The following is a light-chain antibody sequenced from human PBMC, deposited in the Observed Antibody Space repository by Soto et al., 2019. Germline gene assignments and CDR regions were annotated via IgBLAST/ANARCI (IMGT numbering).Light chain of an antibody. CDR1: QSVGIY. CDR2: DAS. Sequence: EIVLTQSPATMSLSPGERATLSCRASQSVGIYLAWFQQRPGQAPRLLIYDASNRATGIPDRFSGSGSGTDFTLSISRLEHGDSAVYYCQQRSNWPPWTFGQGTKVEIK. V-gene: IGKV3-11*01. CDR3: QQRSNWPPWT. J-gene: IGKJ1*01.